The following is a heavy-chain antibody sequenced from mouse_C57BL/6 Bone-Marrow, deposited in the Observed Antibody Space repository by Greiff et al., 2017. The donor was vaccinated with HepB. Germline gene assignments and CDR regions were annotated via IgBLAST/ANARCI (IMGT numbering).Heavy chain of an antibody. CDR2: IYPGSGST. J-gene: IGHJ4*01. Sequence: QVQLQQPGAELVKPGASVKMSCKASGYTFTSYWITWVKQRPGQGLEWIGDIYPGSGSTNYNEKFKSKATLTVDTSSSTANMQLSSLTSEDSAVYYCARASYGKPSMDYWGQGTSVTVSS. CDR1: GYTFTSYW. D-gene: IGHD2-1*01. CDR3: ARASYGKPSMDY. V-gene: IGHV1-55*01.